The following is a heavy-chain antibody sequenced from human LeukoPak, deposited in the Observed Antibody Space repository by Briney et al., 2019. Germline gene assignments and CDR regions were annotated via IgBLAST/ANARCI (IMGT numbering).Heavy chain of an antibody. CDR3: ARGSYYYGSGSYSGAPSDAFDI. J-gene: IGHJ3*02. CDR1: GYTFTGFY. D-gene: IGHD3-10*01. CDR2: INPNSGGT. V-gene: IGHV1-2*04. Sequence: ASVKVSCKASGYTFTGFYMHWVRQAPGQGLEWMGWINPNSGGTNYAQKFQGWVTMTRDTSISTAYMELSRLRSDDTAVYYCARGSYYYGSGSYSGAPSDAFDIWGQGTMVTVSS.